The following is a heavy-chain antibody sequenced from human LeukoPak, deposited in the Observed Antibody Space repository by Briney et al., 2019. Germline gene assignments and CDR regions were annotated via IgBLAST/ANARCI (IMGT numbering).Heavy chain of an antibody. CDR2: IRYDGSNK. V-gene: IGHV3-30*02. D-gene: IGHD2-2*01. CDR3: AKEGTMPGDAFDV. CDR1: GFTFSSYG. J-gene: IGHJ3*01. Sequence: GGSLRLSCAASGFTFSSYGMHWVRQAPGKGLEWVAFIRYDGSNKYYADSVKGRFTISRDNSKNTLYLQMNSLRAEDTAVYYCAKEGTMPGDAFDVWGQGTMVTVSS.